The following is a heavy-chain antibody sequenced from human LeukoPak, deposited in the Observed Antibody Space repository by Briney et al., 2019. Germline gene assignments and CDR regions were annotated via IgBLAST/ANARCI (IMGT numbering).Heavy chain of an antibody. D-gene: IGHD3-3*01. CDR1: GFTFSSSA. Sequence: GGSLRLSCAASGFTFSSSAMSWVRQAPGKGLEWVSAISNNGGYTYYADSVQGRFTISRDNSKSTLCLQMNSLRAEDTAVYYCAKGRPSNYDFWSGYTFDYWGQGTLVTVSS. V-gene: IGHV3-23*01. J-gene: IGHJ4*02. CDR2: ISNNGGYT. CDR3: AKGRPSNYDFWSGYTFDY.